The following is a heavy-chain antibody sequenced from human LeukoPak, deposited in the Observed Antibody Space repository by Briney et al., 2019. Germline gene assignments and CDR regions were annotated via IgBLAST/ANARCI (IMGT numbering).Heavy chain of an antibody. CDR3: ANALDDFGGG. J-gene: IGHJ4*02. Sequence: GRSLRLSCVASGFSFSGYGIHWVRQAPGKGLEWVAVISYVGSNKYYADSVKGRFTVSRDNSKNTLYLQMNSLRTEDTAVYYCANALDDFGGGWGQGTLVTVAS. V-gene: IGHV3-30*18. D-gene: IGHD4-23*01. CDR1: GFSFSGYG. CDR2: ISYVGSNK.